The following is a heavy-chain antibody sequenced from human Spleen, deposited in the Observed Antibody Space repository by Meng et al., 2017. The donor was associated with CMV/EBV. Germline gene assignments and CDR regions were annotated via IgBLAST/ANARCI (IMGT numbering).Heavy chain of an antibody. CDR3: ARVTGTTPNDAFDI. CDR2: ISAYNGNT. V-gene: IGHV1-18*01. D-gene: IGHD1-20*01. CDR1: GYTFTSYG. Sequence: ASVKVSCKASGYTFTSYGISWVRQAPGQGLEWMGWISAYNGNTNYAQKLQGRVTMTTDTSTSTAYMELRSLRSDDTAVYYCARVTGTTPNDAFDIWGQGTMVTVSS. J-gene: IGHJ3*02.